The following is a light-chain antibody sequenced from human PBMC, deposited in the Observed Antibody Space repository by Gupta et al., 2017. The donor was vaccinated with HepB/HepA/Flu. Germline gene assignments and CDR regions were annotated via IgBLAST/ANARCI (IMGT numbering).Light chain of an antibody. V-gene: IGLV1-44*01. CDR1: NSNIGSNS. Sequence: QSVLTQPPSASGTPGQRVTISCSGSNSNIGSNSVNWYQQVPGAAPKLLIYSINERPSGVPDRFSGSKSGTSASLDISGLQSGEEADYYCAAWDDSMNGVVFGGGTKLTVL. J-gene: IGLJ2*01. CDR3: AAWDDSMNGVV. CDR2: SIN.